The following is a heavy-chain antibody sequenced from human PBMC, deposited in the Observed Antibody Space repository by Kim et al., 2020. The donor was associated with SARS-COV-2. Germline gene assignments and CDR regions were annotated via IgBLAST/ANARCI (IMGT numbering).Heavy chain of an antibody. CDR2: IYST. D-gene: IGHD3-10*01. Sequence: SETLSLTCIVSGGSISSSSYYWGWIRQPPGKGLEWIGNIYSTYYNPSLKSRVTISVDTSKNQFSLKLSSVTAADTALYYCARQNYYASKGFDYWGQGTLVTVSS. V-gene: IGHV4-39*01. J-gene: IGHJ4*02. CDR3: ARQNYYASKGFDY. CDR1: GGSISSSSYY.